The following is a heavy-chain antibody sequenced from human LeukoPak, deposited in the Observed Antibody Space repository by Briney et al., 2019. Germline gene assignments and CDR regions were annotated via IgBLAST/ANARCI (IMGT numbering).Heavy chain of an antibody. Sequence: PSETLSLTCSVSGGSVSNYYWSWIRQPPGKGLEWIGYVYYTGSTNYNPSLKSRVTMFEDKSKNQFSLRLYTVTVADTAVYYCARHFAYSSSSYFDYWGQGSLVTVSS. CDR3: ARHFAYSSSSYFDY. CDR1: GGSVSNYY. CDR2: VYYTGST. J-gene: IGHJ4*02. D-gene: IGHD6-6*01. V-gene: IGHV4-59*08.